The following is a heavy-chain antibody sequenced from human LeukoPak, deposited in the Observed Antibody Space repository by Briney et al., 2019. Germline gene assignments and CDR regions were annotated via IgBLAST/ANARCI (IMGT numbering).Heavy chain of an antibody. Sequence: PGGSLRLFCAASGFTFDDYAMHWVRQAPGKGLEWVSRISGDGGSTYYADSVKGRLTISRDNRKNSLYLQMNSLRTEDTALEYCAKETPSQLPYYYYYYYMDVWGKGTTVTVSS. V-gene: IGHV3-43*02. J-gene: IGHJ6*03. CDR1: GFTFDDYA. D-gene: IGHD2-2*01. CDR3: AKETPSQLPYYYYYYYMDV. CDR2: ISGDGGST.